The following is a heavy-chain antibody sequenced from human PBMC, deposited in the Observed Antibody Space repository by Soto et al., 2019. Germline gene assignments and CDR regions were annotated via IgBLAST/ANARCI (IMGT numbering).Heavy chain of an antibody. CDR3: ARRSSGWYFDY. V-gene: IGHV3-23*01. J-gene: IGHJ4*02. CDR2: ISGSGGST. CDR1: GFTFSNYA. Sequence: EVQLLESGGGLLQPGGSLRLSCAAPGFTFSNYAMNWVRQAPGKGLEWVSVISGSGGSTYYADSVKGRFTISRDNSKNTLYLQMNSLRGEVTAVYYCARRSSGWYFDYWGQGTLVTVSS. D-gene: IGHD6-19*01.